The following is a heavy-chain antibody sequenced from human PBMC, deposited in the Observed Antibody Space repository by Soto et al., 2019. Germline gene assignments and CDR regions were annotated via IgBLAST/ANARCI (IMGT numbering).Heavy chain of an antibody. CDR1: GFIFSNYG. V-gene: IGHV3-30*18. CDR2: MSSDGIKK. D-gene: IGHD2-21*02. Sequence: QVQLVESGGGVVQPGTSLRLVCAASGFIFSNYGMHWVRQAPGKGLEWVAVMSSDGIKKYYADSVKGRFTISRDNSKNTLYLQINSLRAEDTAVYYCAKDRDLADWGQGTLVTVSS. J-gene: IGHJ4*02. CDR3: AKDRDLAD.